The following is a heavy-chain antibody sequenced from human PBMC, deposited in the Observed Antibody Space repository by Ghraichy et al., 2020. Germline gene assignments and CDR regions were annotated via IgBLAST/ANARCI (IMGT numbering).Heavy chain of an antibody. V-gene: IGHV3-7*01. Sequence: GESLNISCAASGFTFSSYWMSWVRQAPGKGLEWVANIKQDGSEKYYVDSVKGRFTISRDNAKNSLYLQMNSLRAEDTAVYYCAYLPPTGAFDIWGQGTMVTVSS. D-gene: IGHD1-1*01. CDR1: GFTFSSYW. J-gene: IGHJ3*02. CDR2: IKQDGSEK. CDR3: AYLPPTGAFDI.